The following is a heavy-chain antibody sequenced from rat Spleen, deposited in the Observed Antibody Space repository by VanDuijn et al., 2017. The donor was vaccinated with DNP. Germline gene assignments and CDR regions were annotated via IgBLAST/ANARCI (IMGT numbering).Heavy chain of an antibody. J-gene: IGHJ2*01. CDR2: ICNGGNRP. CDR1: GFTFNDYA. Sequence: EVQLVESGGGLVQPGRSLKLSCTASGFTFNDYAMTWIRQAPQTGLEWVATICNGGNRPYYPDSVKGRFTISRDNAKNTLQLQMNNLRSEDTATYYCARDAGGPFDYWGQGVMVTVSS. CDR3: ARDAGGPFDY. D-gene: IGHD1-11*01. V-gene: IGHV5-7*01.